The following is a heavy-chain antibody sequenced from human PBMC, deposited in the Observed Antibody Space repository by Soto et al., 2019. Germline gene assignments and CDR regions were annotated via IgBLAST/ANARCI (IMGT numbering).Heavy chain of an antibody. CDR1: GFTFNNYA. Sequence: QVQLVESGGGVVQPGRSLRLTYVASGFTFNNYAFHWVRQSPGTGLEWVAVISSDGSDKYYADSVKGRFTTSRDNSKNTLHLQMDSLTAEDTAVYYCAKVRIAPAKPFYFDSWGQGTLVTVSS. V-gene: IGHV3-30*18. CDR2: ISSDGSDK. CDR3: AKVRIAPAKPFYFDS. D-gene: IGHD6-13*01. J-gene: IGHJ4*02.